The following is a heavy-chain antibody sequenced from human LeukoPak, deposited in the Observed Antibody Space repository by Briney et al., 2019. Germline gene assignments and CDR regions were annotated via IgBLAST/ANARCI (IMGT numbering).Heavy chain of an antibody. J-gene: IGHJ4*02. Sequence: PGGSLRLSCAASGFSFSNYGMHRVRQAPGKGLEWVAVIWDDGSYKYYADSVKGRFTISRDNSKNTLYLQITSLRAEDTAVYYCAKPTSGSGSFLIDYWGQGTLVTVSS. CDR2: IWDDGSYK. V-gene: IGHV3-33*06. D-gene: IGHD1-26*01. CDR3: AKPTSGSGSFLIDY. CDR1: GFSFSNYG.